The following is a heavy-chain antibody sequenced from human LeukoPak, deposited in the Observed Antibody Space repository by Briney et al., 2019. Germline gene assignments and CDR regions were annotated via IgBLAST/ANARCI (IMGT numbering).Heavy chain of an antibody. CDR3: ASIAMVRGVIIFDY. J-gene: IGHJ4*02. D-gene: IGHD3-10*01. CDR2: ISSSGSTI. V-gene: IGHV3-48*03. Sequence: GGSLRLSCAASGFTFSSYEMNWVRQAPGKGLEWVSYISSSGSTIYYADSVKSRFTISRDNAKNSLYLQMNSLRAEDTAVYYCASIAMVRGVIIFDYWGQGTLVTVSS. CDR1: GFTFSSYE.